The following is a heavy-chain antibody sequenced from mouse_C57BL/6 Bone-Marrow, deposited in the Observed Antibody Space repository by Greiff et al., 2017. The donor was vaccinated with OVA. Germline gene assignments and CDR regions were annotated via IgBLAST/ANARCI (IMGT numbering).Heavy chain of an antibody. V-gene: IGHV1-62-2*01. Sequence: VQLQQSGAELVKPGASVKLSCKASGYTFTEYTIHWVKQRSGQGLEWIGWFYPGSGSIKYNEKFKDKATLTADKSSSTVYMELSSLTSEDSAVYFCARHGYYYGRTPYYFDYWGQGTTLTVSS. CDR2: FYPGSGSI. CDR1: GYTFTEYT. D-gene: IGHD1-1*01. J-gene: IGHJ2*01. CDR3: ARHGYYYGRTPYYFDY.